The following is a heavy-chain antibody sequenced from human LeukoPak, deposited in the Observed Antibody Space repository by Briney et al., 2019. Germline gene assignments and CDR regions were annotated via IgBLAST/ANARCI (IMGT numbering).Heavy chain of an antibody. D-gene: IGHD6-13*01. CDR2: IYYSGST. Sequence: SETLSLTCTGSGGSISSRSYYWGWIRQPPGKGLEWIGSIYYSGSTYHNPSLKSRVTISVDTSKNQFSLKLSSVTAADTAVYYCARGGRQYSSSWYVGYWGQGTLVTVSS. CDR3: ARGGRQYSSSWYVGY. CDR1: GGSISSRSYY. V-gene: IGHV4-39*07. J-gene: IGHJ4*02.